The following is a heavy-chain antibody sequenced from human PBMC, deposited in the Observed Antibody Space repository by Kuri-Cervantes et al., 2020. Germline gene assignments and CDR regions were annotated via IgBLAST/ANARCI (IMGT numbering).Heavy chain of an antibody. CDR3: ASRGYSSGYYYYAFDI. CDR2: IIPIFGTA. Sequence: SVKVSCKASGGTFSSYAISWVRQAPGQGLEWMGGIIPIFGTANYAQKFQGRVTITTDESTSTAYMELSSLRSEDTAVYYCASRGYSSGYYYYAFDIWGQGTMVTVS. J-gene: IGHJ3*02. D-gene: IGHD3-22*01. V-gene: IGHV1-69*05. CDR1: GGTFSSYA.